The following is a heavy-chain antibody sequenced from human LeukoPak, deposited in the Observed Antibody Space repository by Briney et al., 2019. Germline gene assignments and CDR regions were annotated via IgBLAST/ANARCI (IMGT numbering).Heavy chain of an antibody. Sequence: ASVKVSCKASGYTFSSYDINWVRQATGQGLEWMGWMNPNSGNTGYAQKFQGRLNMTRNTSISTAYMELRSLRSEDTAVYYCARRVGCGWHVQHWGQGTLVTVSS. V-gene: IGHV1-8*01. CDR2: MNPNSGNT. J-gene: IGHJ1*01. D-gene: IGHD5-18*01. CDR3: ARRVGCGWHVQH. CDR1: GYTFSSYD.